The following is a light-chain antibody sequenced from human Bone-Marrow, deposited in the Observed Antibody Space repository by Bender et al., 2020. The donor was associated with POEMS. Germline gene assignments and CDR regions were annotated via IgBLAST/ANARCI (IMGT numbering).Light chain of an antibody. CDR1: SSDIGANTF. V-gene: IGLV2-14*03. J-gene: IGLJ1*01. CDR2: DVD. CDR3: TSYRNIDTPDYV. Sequence: QSALTQPVSVSGSPGQSITISCAGTSSDIGANTFVSWYKQLPGRAPKLMIFDVDNRPSGISSRFSGSKSGNTASLTISGLRAEDDGDYYCTSYRNIDTPDYVFGTGTKVTVL.